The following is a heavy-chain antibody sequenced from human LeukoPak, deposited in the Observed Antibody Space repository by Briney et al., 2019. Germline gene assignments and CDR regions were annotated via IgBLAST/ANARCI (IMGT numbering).Heavy chain of an antibody. V-gene: IGHV3-30-3*01. J-gene: IGHJ4*02. D-gene: IGHD1-26*01. CDR1: GFTFSSYA. Sequence: SGGSLRLSCAASGFTFSSYAMHWVRQAPGKGLEWVAVISYDGSNKYYADSVKGRFTISRDNSKSTLYLQMNSLRAEDTAVYYCARDRVGATDYFDYWGQGTLVTVSS. CDR3: ARDRVGATDYFDY. CDR2: ISYDGSNK.